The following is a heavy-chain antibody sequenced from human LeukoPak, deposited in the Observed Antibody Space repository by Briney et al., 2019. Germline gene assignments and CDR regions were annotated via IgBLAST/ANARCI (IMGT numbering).Heavy chain of an antibody. CDR1: GFIFSDYY. Sequence: GGSLRLSCAASGFIFSDYYMSWIRQAPAKGLEWVSYISSGGSTIYYADSVKGRFTISRDNAKNSLYLQMNSLRAEDTAVYYCARDRMYSHTPNFVYWGQGTLVTVSS. J-gene: IGHJ4*02. CDR3: ARDRMYSHTPNFVY. V-gene: IGHV3-11*04. D-gene: IGHD6-13*01. CDR2: ISSGGSTI.